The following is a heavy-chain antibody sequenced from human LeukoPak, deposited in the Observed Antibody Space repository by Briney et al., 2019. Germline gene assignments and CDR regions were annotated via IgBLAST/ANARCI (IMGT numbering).Heavy chain of an antibody. J-gene: IGHJ4*02. Sequence: GGSLRLSCAASGFTFSNYGMHWVRQAPGKGLEWVAFIRYDGSNKYYADSVKGRFTISRDNSKYTLYLQMNSLRVEDTAVYYCAKGDYFGSGFDYWGQGTLVIVST. CDR2: IRYDGSNK. CDR3: AKGDYFGSGFDY. D-gene: IGHD3-10*01. CDR1: GFTFSNYG. V-gene: IGHV3-30*02.